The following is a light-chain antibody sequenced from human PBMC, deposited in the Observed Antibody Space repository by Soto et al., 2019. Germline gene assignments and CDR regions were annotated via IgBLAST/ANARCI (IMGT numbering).Light chain of an antibody. CDR1: QTINSN. J-gene: IGKJ4*01. V-gene: IGKV3-15*01. CDR2: RAS. CDR3: QQYNNWPRAT. Sequence: DIVMTQSPATLSLSPGERATLSCRASQTINSNLAWYQQKPGQAPRLFIFRASSRAAGIPARFSGSGSGTEFNITISSLQSEDSAVYYCQQYNNWPRATFGGGTKVDIK.